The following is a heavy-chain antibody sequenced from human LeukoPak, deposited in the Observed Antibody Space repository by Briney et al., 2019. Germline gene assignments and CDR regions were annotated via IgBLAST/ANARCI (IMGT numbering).Heavy chain of an antibody. Sequence: PGGALRLSCAASGFTFSSYGMSWVRQAPGKGLEWVSSISGSGGGTYYADTVKGRFTISRDNSKNTLYLQMNSLRAEDTDVYYCAKGSYSSGWLFDYWGQGTLVTVSS. CDR3: AKGSYSSGWLFDY. CDR2: ISGSGGGT. D-gene: IGHD6-25*01. V-gene: IGHV3-23*01. J-gene: IGHJ4*02. CDR1: GFTFSSYG.